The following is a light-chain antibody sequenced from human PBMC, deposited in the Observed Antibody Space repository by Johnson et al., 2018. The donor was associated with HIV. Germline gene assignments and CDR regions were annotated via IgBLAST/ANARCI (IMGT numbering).Light chain of an antibody. J-gene: IGLJ1*01. CDR3: GTWDSSLSTGGV. CDR1: SSNIGNNY. Sequence: QSVLTQPPSVSAAPVQKVTISCSGSSSNIGNNYVSWYQQLPGTAPKLLIYDNNKRPSGTPDRFSGSKSGTSATLGITGLQTGDEADYYCGTWDSSLSTGGVFGTGTKVTVL. V-gene: IGLV1-51*01. CDR2: DNN.